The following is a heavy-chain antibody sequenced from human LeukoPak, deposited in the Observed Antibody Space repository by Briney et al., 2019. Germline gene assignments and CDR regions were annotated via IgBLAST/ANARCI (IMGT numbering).Heavy chain of an antibody. CDR2: IIPIFGTA. J-gene: IGHJ6*03. V-gene: IGHV1-69*05. CDR1: GGTLSSYA. Sequence: SVKVSCKASGGTLSSYAISWLRQAPGQGLEWMGGIIPIFGTANYAQKFQGRVAITTDESTSTAYMELSSLRSEDTAVYYCARVGLEMATISYYYYMDVWGKGTTVTVSS. CDR3: ARVGLEMATISYYYYMDV. D-gene: IGHD5-24*01.